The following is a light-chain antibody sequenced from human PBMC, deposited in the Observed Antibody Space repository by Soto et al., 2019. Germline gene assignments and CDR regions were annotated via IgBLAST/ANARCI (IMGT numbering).Light chain of an antibody. V-gene: IGLV2-14*01. CDR3: SSYTNINTRACV. CDR2: EVT. Sequence: QSVLTQPDSVSGSPGQSITISCTGTSGDIGSYNRVSWYQQHLGKAPKLIIYEVTDRPSGVSNRFSGSKSGNTASLTISGLQAEDEAEYYCSSYTNINTRACVFGTGTKLTVL. J-gene: IGLJ1*01. CDR1: SGDIGSYNR.